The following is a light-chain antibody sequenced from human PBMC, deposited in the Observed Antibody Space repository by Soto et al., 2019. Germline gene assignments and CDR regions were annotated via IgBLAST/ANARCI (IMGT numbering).Light chain of an antibody. J-gene: IGKJ5*01. CDR3: MQGTHWPIT. V-gene: IGKV2-30*02. CDR2: KVS. Sequence: DVLMTQSRLSLPFSLGQPSSISCRANQSLLHSDGIAYFSWFQQRPGRSPRRLIYKVSNRDSGVPARFSGSGSGTDFALKISRVEAEDVGVYYCMQGTHWPITFGQGTRLEIK. CDR1: QSLLHSDGIAY.